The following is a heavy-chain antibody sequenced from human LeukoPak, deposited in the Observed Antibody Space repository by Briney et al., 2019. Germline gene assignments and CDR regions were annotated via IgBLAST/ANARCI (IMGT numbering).Heavy chain of an antibody. Sequence: GESLKISCKGSGYSFTSYWVGWVRQMAGKGLEWMGVIYPGDSDTRYSPSFQGQVTISADKSISTAYLQWSSLKASDTAMYYCARLRDRTYFDYWGQGTLVTVSS. CDR3: ARLRDRTYFDY. J-gene: IGHJ4*02. CDR1: GYSFTSYW. D-gene: IGHD5-24*01. CDR2: IYPGDSDT. V-gene: IGHV5-51*01.